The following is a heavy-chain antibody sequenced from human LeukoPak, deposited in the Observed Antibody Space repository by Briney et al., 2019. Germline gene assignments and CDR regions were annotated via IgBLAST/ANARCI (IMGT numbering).Heavy chain of an antibody. CDR2: ISYDGSNK. Sequence: GGSLSLSCAASGFTFSSYAMHWVRQAPGKGLEWVAVISYDGSNKYYADSVKGRFTISRDNSKNTLYLQMNSLRAEDTAVYYCARDPIKSGIVVVVAATTFDYWGQGTLVTVSS. V-gene: IGHV3-30*04. CDR1: GFTFSSYA. D-gene: IGHD2-15*01. CDR3: ARDPIKSGIVVVVAATTFDY. J-gene: IGHJ4*02.